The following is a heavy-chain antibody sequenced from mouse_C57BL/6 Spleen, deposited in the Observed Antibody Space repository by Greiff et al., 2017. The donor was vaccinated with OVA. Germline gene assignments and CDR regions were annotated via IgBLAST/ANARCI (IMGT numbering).Heavy chain of an antibody. CDR1: GYTFTGYW. V-gene: IGHV1-9*01. Sequence: VMLVESGAELMKPGASVKLSCKATGYTFTGYWIEWVKQRPGHGLEWIGEILPGSGSTNYNEKFKGKATFTAYTSSNTAYMQLSSLTTEDSAIYYCARGRDYSNYGTWFAYWGQGTLVTVSA. CDR2: ILPGSGST. CDR3: ARGRDYSNYGTWFAY. D-gene: IGHD2-5*01. J-gene: IGHJ3*01.